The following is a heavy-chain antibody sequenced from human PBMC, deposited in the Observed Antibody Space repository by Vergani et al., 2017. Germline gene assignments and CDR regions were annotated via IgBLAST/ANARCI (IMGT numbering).Heavy chain of an antibody. CDR1: GGSISSYY. Sequence: QVQLQESGPGLVKPSETLSLTCTVSGGSISSYYWSWIRQPPGKGLEWIGYIYYTGSTNYNPSLKSRVTISVDTSKNQFSLKLRSVTAADTAVYYCARLAAEKYFDHWGQGTLVTVSS. V-gene: IGHV4-59*01. CDR2: IYYTGST. CDR3: ARLAAEKYFDH. J-gene: IGHJ4*02. D-gene: IGHD6-13*01.